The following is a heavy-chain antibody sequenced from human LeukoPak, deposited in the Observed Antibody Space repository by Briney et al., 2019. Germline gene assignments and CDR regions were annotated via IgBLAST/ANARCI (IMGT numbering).Heavy chain of an antibody. CDR1: GGSFSGHY. Sequence: SETLSLTCAVYGGSFSGHYWSWIRQPPGKGLEWIGEINHSGSTDYNPSLKSRVTISVDTSRNRLSLKLSSVTAADTAVYYCAGEPGYCSGDSCYGGWFDPWGQGTLVTVSS. D-gene: IGHD2-15*01. CDR3: AGEPGYCSGDSCYGGWFDP. J-gene: IGHJ5*02. V-gene: IGHV4-34*01. CDR2: INHSGST.